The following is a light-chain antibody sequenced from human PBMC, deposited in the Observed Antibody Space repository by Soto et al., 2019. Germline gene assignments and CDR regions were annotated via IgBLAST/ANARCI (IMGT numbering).Light chain of an antibody. CDR1: MLGNNF. V-gene: IGLV3-1*01. J-gene: IGLJ2*01. CDR2: QDN. Sequence: SYELTQPPSVSVSPGQTASITCSGDMLGNNFASWYQQKPGQSPVVVIYQDNKRPSGIPERFSGSNSGNTVTLTISGTQAMDEADYYCQAWDSSTVLFGGGTKLTVL. CDR3: QAWDSSTVL.